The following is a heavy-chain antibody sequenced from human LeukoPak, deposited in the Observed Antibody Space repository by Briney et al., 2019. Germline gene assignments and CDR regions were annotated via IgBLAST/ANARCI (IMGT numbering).Heavy chain of an antibody. CDR3: ARDRSPAPGRSYGRGHFDY. V-gene: IGHV1-46*01. Sequence: GASVKVSCKASGYTFTNYHMNWVRQAPGQGPEWMGIINPSGGSTTNAQKFQGRVTMTRDMSTSTVYMELSSLRSDDTAVYYCARDRSPAPGRSYGRGHFDYWGQGTLVTVSS. J-gene: IGHJ4*02. D-gene: IGHD5-18*01. CDR2: INPSGGST. CDR1: GYTFTNYH.